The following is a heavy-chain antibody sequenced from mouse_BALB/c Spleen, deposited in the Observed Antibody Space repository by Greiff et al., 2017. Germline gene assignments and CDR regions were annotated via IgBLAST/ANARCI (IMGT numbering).Heavy chain of an antibody. CDR2: ISSGGSYT. J-gene: IGHJ4*01. CDR1: GFTFSSYG. CDR3: ARHYDYGEYAMDY. V-gene: IGHV5-6*01. Sequence: EVHLVESGGDLVKPGGSLKLSCAASGFTFSSYGMSWVRQTPDKRLEWVATISSGGSYTYYPDSVKGRFTISRDNAKNTLYLQMSSLKSEDTAMYYCARHYDYGEYAMDYWGQGTSVTVSS. D-gene: IGHD2-4*01.